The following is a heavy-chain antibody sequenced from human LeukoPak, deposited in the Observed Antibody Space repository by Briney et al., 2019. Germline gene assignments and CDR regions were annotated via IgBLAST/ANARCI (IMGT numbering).Heavy chain of an antibody. CDR2: ISGSGGNT. CDR3: AKARYCSGGSCYSDY. Sequence: GGSLRLSRAASGFTFSSYTMSWVRQAPGKGLEWVSAISGSGGNTYYADSVRGRFTISRDNSKNTVYLQMNSLRAEDTAVYYCAKARYCSGGSCYSDYWGQGTLVTVSS. D-gene: IGHD2-15*01. V-gene: IGHV3-23*01. CDR1: GFTFSSYT. J-gene: IGHJ4*02.